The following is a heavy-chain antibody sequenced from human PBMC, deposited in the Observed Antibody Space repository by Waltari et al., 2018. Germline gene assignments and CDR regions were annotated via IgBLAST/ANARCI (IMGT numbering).Heavy chain of an antibody. CDR2: IYHSGST. Sequence: QVQLQESGPGLVKPSQTLSLTCTVSGGSISSGGYYWSWIRQHPGKGLEWIGYIYHSGSTYYNPSLKSRVTISVDRSKNQFSLKLSSVTAADTAVYYCARVRVRGVIGNTYYFDYWGQGTLVTVSS. V-gene: IGHV4-31*03. J-gene: IGHJ4*02. CDR3: ARVRVRGVIGNTYYFDY. CDR1: GGSISSGGYY. D-gene: IGHD3-10*01.